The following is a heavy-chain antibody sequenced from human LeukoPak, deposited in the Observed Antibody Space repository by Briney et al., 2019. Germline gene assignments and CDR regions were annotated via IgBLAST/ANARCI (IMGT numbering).Heavy chain of an antibody. V-gene: IGHV5-51*01. J-gene: IGHJ5*02. CDR3: ARRALGYCSSTSCYAHWFDP. CDR1: GYSFTSYW. Sequence: GESLKISCKGSGYSFTSYWIGWVRQMPGKGLEWMGIIYPGDSDTRYSPSFQGQVTISADKSIITAYLQWSRLKASDTAMYYCARRALGYCSSTSCYAHWFDPWGQGTLVTVSS. CDR2: IYPGDSDT. D-gene: IGHD2-2*01.